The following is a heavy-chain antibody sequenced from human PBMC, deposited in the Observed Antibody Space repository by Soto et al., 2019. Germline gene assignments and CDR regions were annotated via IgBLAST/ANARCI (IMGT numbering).Heavy chain of an antibody. Sequence: EVQLLESGGGLVQPGGSLRLSCAASGFTFSSYAMSWVRQAPGKGLEWVSAISGSGGSTYYADSVKGRFTISRDNSKNTLYVQMNSLRVEDTAVYYCAKGDYGDYAQPFDYWGQGTLVTVSS. V-gene: IGHV3-23*01. D-gene: IGHD4-17*01. CDR3: AKGDYGDYAQPFDY. J-gene: IGHJ4*02. CDR1: GFTFSSYA. CDR2: ISGSGGST.